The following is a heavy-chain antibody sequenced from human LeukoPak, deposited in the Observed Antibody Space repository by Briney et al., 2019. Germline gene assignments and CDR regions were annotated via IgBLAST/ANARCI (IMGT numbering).Heavy chain of an antibody. Sequence: GGSLRLSCAASGFTFSSYSMNWVRQAPGKGLEWVSYISSSSSTIYYADSVKGRFTISRDNAKNSLYLQMNSLRAEDKAVYYCARDRLYSGSYLDYWGQGTLVTVSS. V-gene: IGHV3-48*01. J-gene: IGHJ4*02. D-gene: IGHD1-26*01. CDR1: GFTFSSYS. CDR3: ARDRLYSGSYLDY. CDR2: ISSSSSTI.